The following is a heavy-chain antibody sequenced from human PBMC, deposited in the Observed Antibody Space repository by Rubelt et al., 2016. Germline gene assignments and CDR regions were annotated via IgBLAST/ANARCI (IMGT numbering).Heavy chain of an antibody. V-gene: IGHV1-18*01. Sequence: QVQLVQSGAEVKKPGASVKVSCKASGYTFTSYGISWVRQAPGQGLEWMGWISAYNGNTNYAKKLQGRGTMTTDTSTSTAYMELRRLRSDETAVYYCARERMVGEAAGLYYYYGMDVWGQGTTVTVSS. CDR2: ISAYNGNT. J-gene: IGHJ6*02. D-gene: IGHD6-13*01. CDR3: ARERMVGEAAGLYYYYGMDV. CDR1: GYTFTSYG.